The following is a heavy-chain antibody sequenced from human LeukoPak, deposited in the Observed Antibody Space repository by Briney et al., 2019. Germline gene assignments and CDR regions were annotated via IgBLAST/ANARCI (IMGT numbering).Heavy chain of an antibody. CDR1: GFTFSNYW. J-gene: IGHJ4*02. CDR2: IKQDGSEK. V-gene: IGHV3-7*01. D-gene: IGHD4/OR15-4a*01. Sequence: PGGSLRLSCAASGFTFSNYWMSWVRQAPGEGLEWVANIKQDGSEKYYVDSVRGRFTISRDNAKNSLYLQMNSLRADDTAVYYRARDDYGGTAYWGQGTLVTVSS. CDR3: ARDDYGGTAY.